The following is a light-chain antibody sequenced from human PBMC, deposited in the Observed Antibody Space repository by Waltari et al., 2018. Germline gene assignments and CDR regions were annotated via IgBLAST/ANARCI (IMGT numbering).Light chain of an antibody. J-gene: IGLJ1*01. Sequence: QSALTQPASVSGSPGQSITISCTGTSSDVGGYNYVSWYQQHPGKAPKLMIYDVSKRPSGVSNRFSGSKSGNTASLTISGLQAEDEADYYCCSYAGSNVFGTGTKVTVL. CDR3: CSYAGSNV. CDR2: DVS. V-gene: IGLV2-23*02. CDR1: SSDVGGYNY.